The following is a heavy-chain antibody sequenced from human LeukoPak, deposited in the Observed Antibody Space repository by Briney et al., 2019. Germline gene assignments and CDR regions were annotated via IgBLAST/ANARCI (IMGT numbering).Heavy chain of an antibody. Sequence: KPSETLSLTCTVSGGSISSYYWSWIRQPPGKGLEWLGYIYYSGSTNYNPSLKSRVTISVDTSKNQFSLKLSSVTAADTAVYYCARGGEQWLEHNWFDPWGQGTLVTVSS. D-gene: IGHD6-19*01. V-gene: IGHV4-59*01. CDR1: GGSISSYY. CDR2: IYYSGST. J-gene: IGHJ5*02. CDR3: ARGGEQWLEHNWFDP.